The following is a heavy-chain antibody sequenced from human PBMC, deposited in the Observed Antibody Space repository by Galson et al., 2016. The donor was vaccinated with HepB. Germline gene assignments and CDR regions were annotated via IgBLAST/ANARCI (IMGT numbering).Heavy chain of an antibody. V-gene: IGHV3-23*01. D-gene: IGHD1-1*01. CDR3: AIGATGATWRN. Sequence: SLRLSCAASGFSFTNAWLNWVRQSPGKGLQWVSDIDGEGHTTHHADSVKGRFTMSRDNSQDTVYLEMKSVRVEDTAIYYCAIGATGATWRNWGQGTLVTVSS. CDR2: IDGEGHTT. CDR1: GFSFTNAW. J-gene: IGHJ4*02.